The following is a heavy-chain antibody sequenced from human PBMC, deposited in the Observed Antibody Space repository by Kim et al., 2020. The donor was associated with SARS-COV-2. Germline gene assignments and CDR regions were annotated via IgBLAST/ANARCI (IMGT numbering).Heavy chain of an antibody. Sequence: GGSLRLSCAASGFVFSSYGMHWVRQAPGKGLEWVAVIWYDGSGKYYSDSVKGRFTISRDNSKNTLVLQMNSLRAEDTAVYYCAREDYGGNPDYFYGMDVWGQGTTVTVSS. CDR1: GFVFSSYG. D-gene: IGHD4-17*01. V-gene: IGHV3-33*01. J-gene: IGHJ6*02. CDR3: AREDYGGNPDYFYGMDV. CDR2: IWYDGSGK.